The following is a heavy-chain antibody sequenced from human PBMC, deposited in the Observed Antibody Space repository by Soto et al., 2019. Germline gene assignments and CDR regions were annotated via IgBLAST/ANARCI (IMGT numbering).Heavy chain of an antibody. D-gene: IGHD2-15*01. CDR3: AKDARTATHYYYYMDV. Sequence: QVQLVESGGGVVQPGRSLRLSCAASGFTFSSYGMHWVRQAPGKGLGGVAVISYDGSNKYYADSVKGRFTISRDNSKNPLYLQMNSMRAEDTAVYYCAKDARTATHYYYYMDVWGKGTTVTVSS. J-gene: IGHJ6*03. CDR2: ISYDGSNK. V-gene: IGHV3-30*18. CDR1: GFTFSSYG.